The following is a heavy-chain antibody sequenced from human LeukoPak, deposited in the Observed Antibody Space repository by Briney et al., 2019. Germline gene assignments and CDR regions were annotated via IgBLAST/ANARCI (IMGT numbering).Heavy chain of an antibody. CDR1: GYTFTGYY. J-gene: IGHJ5*02. CDR3: ARESFSGSGALNWFAP. CDR2: LNPDTGST. V-gene: IGHV1-2*02. D-gene: IGHD3-10*01. Sequence: GASVQVSCKASGYTFTGYYIHWVRQAPGQGLEWMGGLNPDTGSTNYAQKFQARVIMTRDTSINTAYMALRRLSYDDTAMYFCARESFSGSGALNWFAPWGQGTLVTVSA.